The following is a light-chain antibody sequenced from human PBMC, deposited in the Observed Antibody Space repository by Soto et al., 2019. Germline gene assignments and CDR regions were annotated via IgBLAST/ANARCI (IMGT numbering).Light chain of an antibody. V-gene: IGLV2-14*01. CDR2: EVS. Sequence: QSVVTQPASVSGSPGQSITISCTGTSSDVGGYDYVSWYQQYPSKAPRLIIYEVSNRPSGVSNRFSGSKSGNTASLTISGLRAEDEGDYFCSSFTGTSALILFGGGTKLTVL. J-gene: IGLJ2*01. CDR3: SSFTGTSALIL. CDR1: SSDVGGYDY.